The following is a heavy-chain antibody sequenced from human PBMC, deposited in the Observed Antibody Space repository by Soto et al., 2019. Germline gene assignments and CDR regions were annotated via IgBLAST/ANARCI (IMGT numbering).Heavy chain of an antibody. CDR3: AIANYGDNDY. Sequence: QVQLVQSGAEVKKPGASVKVSCKAPGYIFPSSTISWVRQAPGQGLEWMGWISAHNGNIKDAQKFQGRFTMTTDTSTSTAYMELRSLTSDDTAMYYCAIANYGDNDYWGQGTLVTVSS. D-gene: IGHD4-17*01. CDR1: GYIFPSST. CDR2: ISAHNGNI. J-gene: IGHJ4*02. V-gene: IGHV1-18*01.